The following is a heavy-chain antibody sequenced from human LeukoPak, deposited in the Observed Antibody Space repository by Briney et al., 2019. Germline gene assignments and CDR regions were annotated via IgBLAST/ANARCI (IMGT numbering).Heavy chain of an antibody. V-gene: IGHV4-4*07. Sequence: NPSETPSLTCTVSGDSISSSYWSWIRQPAGKGLEWIGRMYSSGTIKYNPSLKSRVTMSVDTSKNQFSLKLNSVTATDTAVYYCARHPFSTSSIDYWGQGTPVTVSS. J-gene: IGHJ4*02. CDR2: MYSSGTI. CDR3: ARHPFSTSSIDY. CDR1: GDSISSSY. D-gene: IGHD6-6*01.